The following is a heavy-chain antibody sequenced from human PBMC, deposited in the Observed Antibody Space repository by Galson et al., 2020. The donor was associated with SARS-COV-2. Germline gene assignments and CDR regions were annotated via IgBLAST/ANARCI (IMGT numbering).Heavy chain of an antibody. D-gene: IGHD5-12*01. V-gene: IGHV3-23*01. CDR3: AKAGGYSVYDLHNFDS. J-gene: IGHJ4*02. Sequence: GESLKISCAASGFTFNRYAMSWVRQAPGKGLEWVSVISGSGGSTFFADSVKGRFTISRDNSKNTMSLQMDSLRVEDTAVYYCAKAGGYSVYDLHNFDSWGQGTLVTVSS. CDR1: GFTFNRYA. CDR2: ISGSGGST.